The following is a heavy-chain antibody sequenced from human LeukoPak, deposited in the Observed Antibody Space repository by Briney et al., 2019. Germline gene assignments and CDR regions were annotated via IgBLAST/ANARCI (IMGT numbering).Heavy chain of an antibody. D-gene: IGHD3-16*01. Sequence: PSETLSLTCAVYGGSFSGYYWSWIRQPPGKGLEWIGEINHSGSTNYNLSLKSRVTISVDTSKNQFSLKLSSVTAADTAVYYCARGGPRGSYFDYWGQGTLVTVSS. CDR1: GGSFSGYY. V-gene: IGHV4-34*01. CDR2: INHSGST. J-gene: IGHJ4*02. CDR3: ARGGPRGSYFDY.